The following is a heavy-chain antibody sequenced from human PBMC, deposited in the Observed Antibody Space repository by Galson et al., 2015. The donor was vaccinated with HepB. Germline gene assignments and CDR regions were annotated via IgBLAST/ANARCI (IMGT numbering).Heavy chain of an antibody. J-gene: IGHJ6*03. CDR3: ARLVRVRSVVPAAGGNYYYYYMDV. D-gene: IGHD2-2*01. V-gene: IGHV4-30-4*01. CDR2: IYYSGST. Sequence: TLSLTCTVSGGSISSGDYYWSWIRQPPGKGLEWIGYIYYSGSTYYNPSLKSRVTISVDTSKNQFSLKLSSVTAADTAVYYCARLVRVRSVVPAAGGNYYYYYMDVWGKGTTVTVSS. CDR1: GGSISSGDYY.